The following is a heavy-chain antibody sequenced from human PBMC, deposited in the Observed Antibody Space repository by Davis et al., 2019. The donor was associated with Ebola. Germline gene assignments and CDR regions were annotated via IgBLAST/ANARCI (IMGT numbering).Heavy chain of an antibody. V-gene: IGHV4-30-2*01. CDR3: ARGSIWRRWLQSYYFDY. CDR2: IYHSGST. CDR1: GGSISSGGYS. Sequence: MPSETLSLTCAVSGGSISSGGYSWSWIRQPPGKGLEWIGYIYHSGSTYYNPSLKSRVTISVDRSKNQFSLKLSSVTAADTAVYYCARGSIWRRWLQSYYFDYWGQGTLVTVSS. J-gene: IGHJ4*02. D-gene: IGHD5-24*01.